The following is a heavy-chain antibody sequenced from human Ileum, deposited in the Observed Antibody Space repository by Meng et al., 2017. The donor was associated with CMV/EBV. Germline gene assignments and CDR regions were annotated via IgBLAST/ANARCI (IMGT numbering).Heavy chain of an antibody. CDR3: AREAQYNDFRSGYLYSFDN. Sequence: GESLKISCAASGFTFSSYWMTWVRQAPGKGLEWVANIKYDGSEKHYVDSVKGRFTVSRDNAENSVYLQMNSLRAEDTAMYYCAREAQYNDFRSGYLYSFDNWGQGTLVTVSS. V-gene: IGHV3-7*03. J-gene: IGHJ4*02. CDR2: IKYDGSEK. D-gene: IGHD3-3*01. CDR1: GFTFSSYW.